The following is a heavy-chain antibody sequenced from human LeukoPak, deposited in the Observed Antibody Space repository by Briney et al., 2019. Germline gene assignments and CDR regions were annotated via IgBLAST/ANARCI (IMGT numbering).Heavy chain of an antibody. CDR3: ARQLRYFDWLLYRGPRPGYIDY. D-gene: IGHD3-9*01. CDR2: IYYSGST. Sequence: SETLSLTCTVSGDSVSSSNYYWAWIRQPPGKGLEWIGNIYYSGSTYYNPSLKSRLTISVDTSKNQFSLKLSSVTAADTAVYYCARQLRYFDWLLYRGPRPGYIDYWGQGTLVTVSS. J-gene: IGHJ4*02. CDR1: GDSVSSSNYY. V-gene: IGHV4-39*01.